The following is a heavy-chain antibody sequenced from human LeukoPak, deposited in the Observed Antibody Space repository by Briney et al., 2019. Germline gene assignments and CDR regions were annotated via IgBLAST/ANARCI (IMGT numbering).Heavy chain of an antibody. J-gene: IGHJ6*02. CDR1: GFTFSSYA. Sequence: GGSLRLSCAASGFTFSSYAMSWVRQAPGKGLEWVSSISSSSSYIYYADSVKGRFTISRDNAKNSLYLQMNSLRAEDTAVYYCASEKAYRYGMDVWGQGTTVTVSS. V-gene: IGHV3-21*01. CDR3: ASEKAYRYGMDV. CDR2: ISSSSSYI. D-gene: IGHD1-26*01.